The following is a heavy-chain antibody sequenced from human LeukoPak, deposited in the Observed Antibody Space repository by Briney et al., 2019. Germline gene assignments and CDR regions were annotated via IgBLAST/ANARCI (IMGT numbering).Heavy chain of an antibody. V-gene: IGHV1-18*01. CDR1: GYTFTSYG. CDR2: ISAYNGNT. CDR3: ASGAPSGSIDY. D-gene: IGHD3-10*01. Sequence: ASVKVSCKASGYTFTSYGISWVRQAPGQGLEWMGWISAYNGNTNYAQKLQGRVTMTRNTSISTAYMELSSLRSEDTAVYYCASGAPSGSIDYWGQGTLVTVSS. J-gene: IGHJ4*02.